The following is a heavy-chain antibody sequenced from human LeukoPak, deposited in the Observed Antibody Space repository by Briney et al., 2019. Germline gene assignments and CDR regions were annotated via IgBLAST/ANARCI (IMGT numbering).Heavy chain of an antibody. D-gene: IGHD6-6*01. CDR2: IYTSGST. CDR3: ARDRPYGIAARYYNWFDP. Sequence: PSETLSLTCTVSGGSISSGSYYWSWIRQPAGKGLEWIGRIYTSGSTNYNPSLKSRVTISVDTSKNQFSLKLSSVTAADTAVYYCARDRPYGIAARYYNWFDPWGQGTLVTVSS. CDR1: GGSISSGSYY. J-gene: IGHJ5*02. V-gene: IGHV4-61*02.